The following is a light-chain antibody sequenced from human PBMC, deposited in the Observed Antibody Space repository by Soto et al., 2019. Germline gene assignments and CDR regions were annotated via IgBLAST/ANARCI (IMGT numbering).Light chain of an antibody. CDR3: QQSYSTPVD. Sequence: DIQMTQSPSSLSASVGDRVTITCRASQSISSYLNWYQHKPGKAPRLLIYAASRLQSGVPSRFSGSGSGTDFTLTISSLQPEDSAAYYCQQSYSTPVDFGQGTKLEIK. J-gene: IGKJ2*01. CDR1: QSISSY. V-gene: IGKV1-39*01. CDR2: AAS.